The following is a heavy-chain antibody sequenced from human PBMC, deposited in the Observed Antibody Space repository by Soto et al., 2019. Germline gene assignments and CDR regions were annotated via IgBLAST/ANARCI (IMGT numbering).Heavy chain of an antibody. CDR3: AADRSAYGGLPYFDL. CDR1: GFTFTSSA. V-gene: IGHV1-58*02. D-gene: IGHD4-17*01. J-gene: IGHJ2*01. Sequence: QMQLVQSGPEVKKPGTSVKVSCKASGFTFTSSAMQWVRQARGQRLEWIGWIVVGSGNTNYAQKFQERVTITRDMSTRTAYMGLSSLRSEDTAVYYCAADRSAYGGLPYFDLWGRGTLVTVSS. CDR2: IVVGSGNT.